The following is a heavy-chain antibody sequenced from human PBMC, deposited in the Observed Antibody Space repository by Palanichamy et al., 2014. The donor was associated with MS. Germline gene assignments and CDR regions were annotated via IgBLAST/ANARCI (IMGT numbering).Heavy chain of an antibody. CDR3: ARGFQDSTITPAA. CDR1: GYTLTSSP. D-gene: IGHD4-11*01. CDR2: INTNTGNP. V-gene: IGHV7-4-1*02. J-gene: IGHJ5*02. Sequence: QLVQSGSELKRPGASVKVSCKASGYTLTSSPMNWVRQAPGQGLEWMGWINTNTGNPTYAQGFTGRFVFSLDASVNTAYLQINGLKAEDTAVYYCARGFQDSTITPAAWGQGTLVTVSS.